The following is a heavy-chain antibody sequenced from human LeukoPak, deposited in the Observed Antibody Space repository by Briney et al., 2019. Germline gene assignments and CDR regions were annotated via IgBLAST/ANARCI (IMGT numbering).Heavy chain of an antibody. V-gene: IGHV1-46*01. Sequence: ASVKVSCKASGYTFTSYYMHWVRQAPGQGLEWMGIINPSGGSTSYAQKFQGRVTMTRDTSTSTVYMELSSLRSEDTAVYYCARVAVRDYGDYVGDYWGQGTLVTVSS. CDR3: ARVAVRDYGDYVGDY. CDR1: GYTFTSYY. D-gene: IGHD4-17*01. CDR2: INPSGGST. J-gene: IGHJ4*02.